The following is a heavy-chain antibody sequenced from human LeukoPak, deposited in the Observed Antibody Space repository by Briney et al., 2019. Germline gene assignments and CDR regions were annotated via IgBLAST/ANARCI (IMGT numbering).Heavy chain of an antibody. CDR3: ARSQRSLIYYFDY. CDR2: IIPIFGTA. Sequence: ASVKVSCKASGGTFISSAISWVRQAPGQGLEWMGGIIPIFGTANYAQKFQGRVTITADESTSTAYMELSSLRSEDTAVYYCARSQRSLIYYFDYWGQGTLVTVSS. CDR1: GGTFISSA. V-gene: IGHV1-69*13. J-gene: IGHJ4*02. D-gene: IGHD2-8*01.